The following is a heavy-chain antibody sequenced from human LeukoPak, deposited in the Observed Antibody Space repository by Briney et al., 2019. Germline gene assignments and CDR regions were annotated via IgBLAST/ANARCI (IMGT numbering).Heavy chain of an antibody. Sequence: GGSLRLSCAASGFTFSSYSMNWVRQAPGKGLEWFSSISSSSSYIYYADSVKGRFTISRDNAKNSLYLQMNSLRAEDTAVYYCARDPDYYDSSGYPQDAFDIWGQGTMVTVSS. D-gene: IGHD3-22*01. J-gene: IGHJ3*02. CDR2: ISSSSSYI. V-gene: IGHV3-21*01. CDR1: GFTFSSYS. CDR3: ARDPDYYDSSGYPQDAFDI.